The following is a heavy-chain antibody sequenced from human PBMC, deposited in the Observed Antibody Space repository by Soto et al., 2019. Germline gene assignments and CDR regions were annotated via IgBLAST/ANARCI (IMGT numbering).Heavy chain of an antibody. D-gene: IGHD2-15*01. CDR3: ARDRGYRSGGSCYWCFDL. CDR2: ISSTGGTT. V-gene: IGHV3-23*01. J-gene: IGHJ2*01. Sequence: EVQLLESGGGLVQPGGSLRLSCGATGFSFNNNGMSWVRQAPGKGLEWVSTISSTGGTTYYADSVKGRFTISRDNSKNQMYVQMNSLRADDTAVYYCARDRGYRSGGSCYWCFDLWGRGTLVTVSS. CDR1: GFSFNNNG.